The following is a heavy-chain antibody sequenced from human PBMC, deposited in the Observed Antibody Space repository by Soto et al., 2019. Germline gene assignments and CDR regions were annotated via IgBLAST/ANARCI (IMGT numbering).Heavy chain of an antibody. CDR1: GYTFTSYY. D-gene: IGHD3-22*01. V-gene: IGHV1-46*01. Sequence: ASVKVSCKASGYTFTSYYMHWVRQAPGQGLEWMGIINPSGGSTSYAQKFQGRVTMTRDTSTSTVYMELSSLRSEDTAVYYCASVLSSGYDSGSGVFDIWGQGTKGTVSS. CDR3: ASVLSSGYDSGSGVFDI. CDR2: INPSGGST. J-gene: IGHJ3*02.